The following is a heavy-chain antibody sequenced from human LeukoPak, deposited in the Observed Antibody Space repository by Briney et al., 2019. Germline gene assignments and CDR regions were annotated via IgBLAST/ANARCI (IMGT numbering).Heavy chain of an antibody. D-gene: IGHD2-21*02. CDR1: GFTFDDYA. CDR2: ISWNSGSI. J-gene: IGHJ6*02. Sequence: GGSLRLSCAASGFTFDDYAMHWVRQAPGKGLEWVSGISWNSGSIGYADSVKGRFTISRDNAKNSLYLQMNSLRAEDTALYYCAKEILRGGDTGGMDVWGQGTTVTVSS. V-gene: IGHV3-9*01. CDR3: AKEILRGGDTGGMDV.